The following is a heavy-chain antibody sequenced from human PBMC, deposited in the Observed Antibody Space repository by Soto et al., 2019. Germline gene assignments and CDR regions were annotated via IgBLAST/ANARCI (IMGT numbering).Heavy chain of an antibody. CDR1: GDSISTSSSYY. Sequence: QLQLQESGPGLVKPSETLSLSCTVSGDSISTSSSYYWGWIRQPPGKGLEWIANMYYSGSTYYNPSLKGRVTISLETSKNQFSLKLSSVTAADTAVYYCARIKIVGILTYYMDVWGKGTTVTVSS. D-gene: IGHD3-3*01. CDR3: ARIKIVGILTYYMDV. J-gene: IGHJ6*03. V-gene: IGHV4-39*01. CDR2: MYYSGST.